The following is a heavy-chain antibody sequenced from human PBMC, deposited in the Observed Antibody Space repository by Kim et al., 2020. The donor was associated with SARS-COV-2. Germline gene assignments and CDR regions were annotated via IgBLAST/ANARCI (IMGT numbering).Heavy chain of an antibody. Sequence: GGSLRLSCAASGFTFDDYAMHWVRQAPGKGLEWVSSISWNSGSIGYADSVKGRFTISRDNAKNSLYLQMNSLRAEDTALYYCAKDALDQMATIHYGMDVWGQGTTVTVSS. CDR2: ISWNSGSI. CDR3: AKDALDQMATIHYGMDV. D-gene: IGHD5-12*01. V-gene: IGHV3-9*01. J-gene: IGHJ6*02. CDR1: GFTFDDYA.